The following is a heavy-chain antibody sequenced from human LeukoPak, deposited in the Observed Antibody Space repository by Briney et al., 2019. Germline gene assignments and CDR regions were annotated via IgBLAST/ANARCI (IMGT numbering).Heavy chain of an antibody. Sequence: SETLSLTCTVSGGSISSYSWSWIRQPPGKGLEWIGYIYYSGSTNYNPSLKSRVTISVDTSKNQFSLKLSSATAADTAVYYCARKKGYCSSTSCYEVNDAFDIWGQGTMVTVSS. CDR2: IYYSGST. CDR3: ARKKGYCSSTSCYEVNDAFDI. V-gene: IGHV4-59*12. J-gene: IGHJ3*02. CDR1: GGSISSYS. D-gene: IGHD2-2*01.